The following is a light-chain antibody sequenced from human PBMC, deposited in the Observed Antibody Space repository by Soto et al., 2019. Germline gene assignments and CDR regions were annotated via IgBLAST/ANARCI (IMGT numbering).Light chain of an antibody. CDR1: QVISSA. V-gene: IGKV1-13*02. Sequence: AIQLTQSPSSLSASVGDRVTITCRASQVISSALSWYQQKPGKPPKLLIYDASSLESGVPSRFSGSGSGTDFTLTISSLQPEDFATYYCQQLDLYPPVFGGGTKVEIE. J-gene: IGKJ4*02. CDR2: DAS. CDR3: QQLDLYPPV.